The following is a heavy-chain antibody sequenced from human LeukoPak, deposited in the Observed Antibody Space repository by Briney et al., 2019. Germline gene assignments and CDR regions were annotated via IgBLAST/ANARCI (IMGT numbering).Heavy chain of an antibody. Sequence: PSETLSLTCDVSGFSITSGDYWGWIRQSPGRGLEWIGSISHSGDTYYIPSLRSRVTMSLDTSRNQFSLDLRSVSAADTAVYFCARVGPLAVGTGKRVYSFDYWGQETLVTVSS. CDR1: GFSITSGDY. CDR3: ARVGPLAVGTGKRVYSFDY. V-gene: IGHV4-38-2*01. D-gene: IGHD1-1*01. J-gene: IGHJ4*02. CDR2: ISHSGDT.